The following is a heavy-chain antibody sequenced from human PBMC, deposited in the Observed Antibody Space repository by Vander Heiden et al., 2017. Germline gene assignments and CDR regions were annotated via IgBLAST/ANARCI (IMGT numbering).Heavy chain of an antibody. CDR3: AITGYSSSWANWFDP. V-gene: IGHV4-39*01. J-gene: IGHJ5*02. CDR2: IYSGGST. Sequence: QLQLQESGPGLVKPSETLSLTCTVSGGSISSSSYYWGWIRQPPGKGLEWIVIIYSGGSTYYNPSLKSRVTISVDTSKNQFSLKLSSVPAADTAVYYCAITGYSSSWANWFDPWGQGTLVTVSS. D-gene: IGHD6-13*01. CDR1: GGSISSSSYY.